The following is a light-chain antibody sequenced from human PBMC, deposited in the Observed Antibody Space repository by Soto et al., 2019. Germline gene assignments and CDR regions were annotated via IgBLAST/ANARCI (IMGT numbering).Light chain of an antibody. J-gene: IGKJ5*01. CDR2: DVS. CDR3: QQRSNWPPIT. CDR1: QTIGRH. V-gene: IGKV3-11*01. Sequence: EIVLTQSPSTLSLSPGERATLSCRVSQTIGRHLAWYQQRPGQAPRLLIYDVSIRAAGIPGRFSGSGSATEFTLTISSLEPEDFAVYFCQQRSNWPPITFGQGTRLEI.